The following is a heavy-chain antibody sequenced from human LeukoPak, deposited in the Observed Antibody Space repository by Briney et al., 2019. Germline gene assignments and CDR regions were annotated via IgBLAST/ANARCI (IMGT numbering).Heavy chain of an antibody. J-gene: IGHJ4*02. Sequence: GGSLRLSCAASGFTISSYDMHWVRQAPGKGLEWVSAIGTAGDPYYPGSVTGRFTISRENAKNSLYLQMNSLRAGDTAVYYCARGKHYYGSGSYYQPYYFDYWGQGTLVTVSS. V-gene: IGHV3-13*05. CDR2: IGTAGDP. D-gene: IGHD3-10*01. CDR1: GFTISSYD. CDR3: ARGKHYYGSGSYYQPYYFDY.